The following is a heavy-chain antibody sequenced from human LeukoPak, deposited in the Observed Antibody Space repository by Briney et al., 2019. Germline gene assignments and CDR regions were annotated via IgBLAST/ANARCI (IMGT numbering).Heavy chain of an antibody. CDR2: ISFDGSNK. V-gene: IGHV3-30*18. Sequence: PGRSLRLSCAASGFTFSSYNMRWVRQAPGKGLEWVAVISFDGSNKYYADSVKGRFTISRDDSKNTLYLQMNSLRAEDTAVYFCAKTRGTVTSRGAFDIWGQGTMVTVFS. CDR3: AKTRGTVTSRGAFDI. J-gene: IGHJ3*02. D-gene: IGHD4-17*01. CDR1: GFTFSSYN.